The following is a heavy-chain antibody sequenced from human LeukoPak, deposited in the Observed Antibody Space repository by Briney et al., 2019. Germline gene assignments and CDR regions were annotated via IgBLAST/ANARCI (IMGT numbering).Heavy chain of an antibody. CDR3: ASVVVRGVIIPADY. V-gene: IGHV3-11*04. Sequence: GGSLRLSCAASGFSFSDYYMSWVRRAPGKGLEWIAYMSGSGSSINYADSVQGRFTISRDNSKNTLYLQMNSLRAEDTAVYYCASVVVRGVIIPADYWGQGTLVTVSS. J-gene: IGHJ4*02. CDR2: MSGSGSSI. CDR1: GFSFSDYY. D-gene: IGHD3-10*01.